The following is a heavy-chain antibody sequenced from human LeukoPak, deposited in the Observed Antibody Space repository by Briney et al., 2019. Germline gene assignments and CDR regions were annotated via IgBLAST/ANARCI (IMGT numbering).Heavy chain of an antibody. CDR1: GYTFTGYY. Sequence: ASVKVSCKASGYTFTGYYMHWVRQAPGQGLEWMGWINPNSGGTNYAQKFQGRVTMTRDTSISTAYMELRSLRSDDTAVYYCARDLTYYYDSSGYYYYPIDYWGQGTLVTVSS. V-gene: IGHV1-2*02. CDR2: INPNSGGT. J-gene: IGHJ4*02. CDR3: ARDLTYYYDSSGYYYYPIDY. D-gene: IGHD3-22*01.